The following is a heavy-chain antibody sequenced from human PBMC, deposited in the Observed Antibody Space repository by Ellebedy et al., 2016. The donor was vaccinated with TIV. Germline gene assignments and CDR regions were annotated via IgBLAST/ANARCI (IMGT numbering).Heavy chain of an antibody. CDR3: VKDRGSIVADFDY. D-gene: IGHD5-12*01. V-gene: IGHV3-64D*06. CDR1: GFIFSTYA. Sequence: GESLKISCSASGFIFSTYAMHWVRQAPGKGLEYVSAISSGRNTVYADSVQGRFTISRDNSKNTLDLQMTSLRVEDTAVYYCVKDRGSIVADFDYWGHGTLVTVSS. CDR2: ISSGRNT. J-gene: IGHJ4*01.